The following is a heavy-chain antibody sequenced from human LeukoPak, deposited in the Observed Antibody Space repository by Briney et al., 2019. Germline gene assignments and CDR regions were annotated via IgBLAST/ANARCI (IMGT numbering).Heavy chain of an antibody. CDR3: ARVVQAFDI. Sequence: ASETLSLTCTVSGGSISSHYWSWIRQPPGKGLEWIGYIYYSGSTNYNPSLKSRVTISVDTSKNQFSLKLSSFTAADTAVYYCARVVQAFDIWGQGTMVTVSS. CDR1: GGSISSHY. V-gene: IGHV4-59*11. CDR2: IYYSGST. D-gene: IGHD2-21*01. J-gene: IGHJ3*02.